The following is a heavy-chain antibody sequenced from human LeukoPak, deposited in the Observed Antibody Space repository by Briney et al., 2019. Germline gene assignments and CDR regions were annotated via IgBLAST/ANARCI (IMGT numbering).Heavy chain of an antibody. D-gene: IGHD3-22*01. Sequence: SETLSLTCTVSGGSISSGGYYWSWIRQHPGKGLEWIGYIYYSGSTYYNPSLKSRVTISVDTSKNQFSLKLSSVTAADTAVYYCARVILSSGYYGWFDPWGQGTLVTVSS. CDR1: GGSISSGGYY. CDR3: ARVILSSGYYGWFDP. CDR2: IYYSGST. J-gene: IGHJ5*02. V-gene: IGHV4-31*03.